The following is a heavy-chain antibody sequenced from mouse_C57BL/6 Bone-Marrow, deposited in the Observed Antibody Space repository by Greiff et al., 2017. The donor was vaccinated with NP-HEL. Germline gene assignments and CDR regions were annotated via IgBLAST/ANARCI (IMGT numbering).Heavy chain of an antibody. V-gene: IGHV5-17*01. CDR1: GFTFSDYG. Sequence: EVQLVESGGGLVKPGGSLKLSCAASGFTFSDYGMHWVRQAPEKGLEWVAYISSGSSNIYYADTVKGRFTISRDNAKNTLFLQMTSLRSEDTAMYDCARTFYYYGSSCWAYWGQGTLVTVSA. CDR3: ARTFYYYGSSCWAY. D-gene: IGHD1-1*01. CDR2: ISSGSSNI. J-gene: IGHJ3*01.